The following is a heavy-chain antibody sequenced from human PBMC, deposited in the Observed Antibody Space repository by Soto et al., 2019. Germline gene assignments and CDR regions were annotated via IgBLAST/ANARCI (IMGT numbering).Heavy chain of an antibody. Sequence: SETLSLTCTVSGASISSSYWSWIRQSPGKGLEWIGYVFYSGSTNYNPSLKSRVTISVDTSKNQFSLKLRSVTAADTAVYYCARGYYDSSGQSNTFDIWGHGTMVTVSS. CDR2: VFYSGST. CDR1: GASISSSY. V-gene: IGHV4-59*01. CDR3: ARGYYDSSGQSNTFDI. J-gene: IGHJ3*02. D-gene: IGHD3-22*01.